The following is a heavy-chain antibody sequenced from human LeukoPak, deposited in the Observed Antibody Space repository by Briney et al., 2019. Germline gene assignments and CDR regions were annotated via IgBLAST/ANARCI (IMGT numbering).Heavy chain of an antibody. J-gene: IGHJ4*02. Sequence: SVKVSCKASGGTFSSYAISWVRQAPGQGLEWMGRIIPIFGIANYAQKFQGRVTITADKSTSTAYMELSSLRSEDTAVHYCARELDYGGNTYFDYWGQGTLVTVSS. CDR1: GGTFSSYA. V-gene: IGHV1-69*04. CDR3: ARELDYGGNTYFDY. D-gene: IGHD4-23*01. CDR2: IIPIFGIA.